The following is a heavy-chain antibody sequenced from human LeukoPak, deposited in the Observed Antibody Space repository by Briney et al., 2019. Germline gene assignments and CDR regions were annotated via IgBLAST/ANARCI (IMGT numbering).Heavy chain of an antibody. CDR2: IIPIFGTA. Sequence: GASVKVSCKASGYTFTSYDINWVRQATGQGLEWMGGIIPIFGTANYAQKFQGRVTITADKSTSTAYMELSSLRSEDTAVYYCARAVYGSGRDYYYGMDVWGKGTTVTVSS. CDR3: ARAVYGSGRDYYYGMDV. CDR1: GYTFTSYD. V-gene: IGHV1-69*06. J-gene: IGHJ6*04. D-gene: IGHD3-10*01.